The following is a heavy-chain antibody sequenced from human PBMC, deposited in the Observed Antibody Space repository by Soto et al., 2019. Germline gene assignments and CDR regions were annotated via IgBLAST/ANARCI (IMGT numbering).Heavy chain of an antibody. D-gene: IGHD3-22*01. CDR2: IWYDGTKK. V-gene: IGHV3-33*03. CDR3: AKDRGSSRYLGGSFDY. J-gene: IGHJ4*02. Sequence: GGSLRLSCAASGFTFSSYGMHWVRQAPGKGLEWVAVIWYDGTKKYYADSVKGRFTISRDNSNNTLYLQMNSLRPEDTAVYYCAKDRGSSRYLGGSFDYWGQGTLVTVSS. CDR1: GFTFSSYG.